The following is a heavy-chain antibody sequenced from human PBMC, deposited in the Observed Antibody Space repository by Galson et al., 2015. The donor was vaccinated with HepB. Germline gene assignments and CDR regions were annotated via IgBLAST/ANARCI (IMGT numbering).Heavy chain of an antibody. Sequence: SETLSLTCAVYGGSFSGYYWSWIRQPPGKGLEWIGEINHSGSTNYNPSLKSRVIILVETSKNQFSLKLSAVTAADTAVYYCARRDYLSMDVWGQGTTVTVSS. CDR2: INHSGST. J-gene: IGHJ6*02. CDR1: GGSFSGYY. CDR3: ARRDYLSMDV. D-gene: IGHD4-17*01. V-gene: IGHV4-34*01.